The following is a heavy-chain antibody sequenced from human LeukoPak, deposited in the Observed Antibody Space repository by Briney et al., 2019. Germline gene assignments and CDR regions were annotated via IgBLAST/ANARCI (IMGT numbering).Heavy chain of an antibody. V-gene: IGHV1-2*02. CDR1: GYTFTGYY. J-gene: IGHJ5*02. CDR3: ARVHRKYCSGGSCYWFDP. D-gene: IGHD2-15*01. Sequence: GASVKVSCKASGYTFTGYYMHWVRQAPGQGLEWMGWINPNSGGTNYAQKFRGRVTMTRDTSISTAYMELSRLRSDDTAVYYCARVHRKYCSGGSCYWFDPWGQGTLVTVSS. CDR2: INPNSGGT.